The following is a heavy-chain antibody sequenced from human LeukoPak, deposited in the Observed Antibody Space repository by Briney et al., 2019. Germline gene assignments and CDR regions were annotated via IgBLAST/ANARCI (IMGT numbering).Heavy chain of an antibody. Sequence: SETLSLTCTVSGGSISSSSYYWGWIRQPPGKGLEWIGSIYYSGSTYYNPSLKSRVTISVDTSKNQFSLKLSSVTAADTAVYYCQVVAWGFDYWGQGTLVTVSS. CDR1: GGSISSSSYY. CDR3: QVVAWGFDY. V-gene: IGHV4-39*01. CDR2: IYYSGST. D-gene: IGHD1-26*01. J-gene: IGHJ4*02.